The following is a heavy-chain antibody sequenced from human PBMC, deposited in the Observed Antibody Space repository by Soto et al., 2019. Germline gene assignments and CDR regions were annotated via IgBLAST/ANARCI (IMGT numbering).Heavy chain of an antibody. D-gene: IGHD4-17*01. CDR1: GGSISSSDW. CDR3: ARDPGDGDYEGYYYYGMDV. J-gene: IGHJ6*02. Sequence: QVQLQELGPGLVKPSGTLSLTCAVSGGSISSSDWWSWVRQPPGKGLEWIGEIYHSGSTNYNPSLKGRVTISVDKSKNQFSLKLSSVTAADTAVYYCARDPGDGDYEGYYYYGMDVWGQGTTVTVSS. CDR2: IYHSGST. V-gene: IGHV4-4*02.